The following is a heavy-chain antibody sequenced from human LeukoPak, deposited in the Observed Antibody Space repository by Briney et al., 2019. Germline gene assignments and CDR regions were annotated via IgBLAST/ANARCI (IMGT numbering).Heavy chain of an antibody. J-gene: IGHJ4*02. CDR3: ARRRSGDILTGYATFDY. CDR1: IGSFSGYY. D-gene: IGHD3-9*01. V-gene: IGHV4-34*01. CDR2: INHSGST. Sequence: PSGTLSLTCAVYIGSFSGYYWSWIRQPPGKGLEWLGEINHSGSTNYNPSLKSRVTISVDTSKNQFSLKLSSVTAADTAVYYCARRRSGDILTGYATFDYWGQGTLVTVSS.